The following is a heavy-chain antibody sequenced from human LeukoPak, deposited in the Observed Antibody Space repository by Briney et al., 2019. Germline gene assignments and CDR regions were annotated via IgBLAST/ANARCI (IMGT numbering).Heavy chain of an antibody. V-gene: IGHV3-48*03. CDR1: GFTFDDYG. CDR3: ARDPYSGGYWNYYYYMDV. CDR2: ISSSGDTI. Sequence: GGSLRLSCAASGFTFDDYGMSWVRQAPGKGLEWVSYISSSGDTIYYAEGRFTISRDNAKNSLYLQMNSLTAEDTAVYYCARDPYSGGYWNYYYYMDVWGKGTTVTISS. D-gene: IGHD1-26*01. J-gene: IGHJ6*03.